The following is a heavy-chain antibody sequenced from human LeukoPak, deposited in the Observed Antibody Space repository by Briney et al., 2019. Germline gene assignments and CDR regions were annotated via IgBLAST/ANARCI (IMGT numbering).Heavy chain of an antibody. J-gene: IGHJ4*02. CDR1: GSTISDNY. Sequence: GGSLRLSCAVSGSTISDNYMHWIRQAPGKGLVWVSRINSDGTSTTYADSVKGRFTISRDNAKNTLYLQMNSLRAEDTAVYYCANSLQQLPPWDDYWGQGTLVTVSS. CDR2: INSDGTST. D-gene: IGHD6-13*01. V-gene: IGHV3-74*01. CDR3: ANSLQQLPPWDDY.